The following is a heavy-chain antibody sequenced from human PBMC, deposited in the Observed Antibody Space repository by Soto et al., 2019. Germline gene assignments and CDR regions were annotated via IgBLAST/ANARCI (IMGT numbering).Heavy chain of an antibody. Sequence: SATLSITCTVSGDYIKNYYWSWIRQVPGKGLEWIGYIKYSGTTHYSPSLKSRVNISFDKSKNQVFLNLRFVTGADTAVYFCARDVRDTGYSYWFDPWGQGILVTVSS. CDR3: ARDVRDTGYSYWFDP. CDR1: GDYIKNYY. V-gene: IGHV4-59*12. D-gene: IGHD3-9*01. J-gene: IGHJ5*02. CDR2: IKYSGTT.